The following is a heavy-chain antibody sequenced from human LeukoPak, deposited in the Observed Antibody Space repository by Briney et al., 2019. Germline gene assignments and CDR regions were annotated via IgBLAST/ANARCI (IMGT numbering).Heavy chain of an antibody. CDR3: AAEVDDYSNYEYYYYYYMDV. D-gene: IGHD4-11*01. Sequence: ASVKVSCKASGYTVTSYGISGVRQAPGQGLEWMGWISAYNGNTNYAQKLQGRVTMTTDTSTSTAYMELRSLRSDDTAVYYCAAEVDDYSNYEYYYYYYMDVWGKGTTVTVSS. CDR1: GYTVTSYG. V-gene: IGHV1-18*01. CDR2: ISAYNGNT. J-gene: IGHJ6*03.